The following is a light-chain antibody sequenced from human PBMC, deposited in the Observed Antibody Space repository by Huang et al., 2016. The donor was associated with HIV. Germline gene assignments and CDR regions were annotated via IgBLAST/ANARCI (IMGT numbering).Light chain of an antibody. J-gene: IGKJ1*01. V-gene: IGKV3-20*01. CDR1: QSVSRSY. CDR2: GAS. CDR3: QQYGSSSWT. Sequence: ELVLTQSPGTLSLSPGERATLSCRASQSVSRSYLAWYQQKPGQAPRLRIHGASTRATGIPDRFSGSGSGTDLTLTISRREPEDFAVYYCQQYGSSSWTFGQGTKVEIK.